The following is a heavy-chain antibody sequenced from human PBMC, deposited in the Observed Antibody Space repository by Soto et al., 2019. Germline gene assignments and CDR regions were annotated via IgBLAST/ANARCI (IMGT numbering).Heavy chain of an antibody. V-gene: IGHV4-30-4*01. CDR1: GGSISSGDYY. D-gene: IGHD2-21*02. CDR2: IYYSGST. J-gene: IGHJ4*02. Sequence: SETLSLTCTVSGGSISSGDYYWSWIRQPPGKGLEWIGYIYYSGSTYYNPSLKSRVTISVDTSKNQSSLKLSSVTAADTAVYYCARDSTCGGDCYTFDYWGQGTLVTVSS. CDR3: ARDSTCGGDCYTFDY.